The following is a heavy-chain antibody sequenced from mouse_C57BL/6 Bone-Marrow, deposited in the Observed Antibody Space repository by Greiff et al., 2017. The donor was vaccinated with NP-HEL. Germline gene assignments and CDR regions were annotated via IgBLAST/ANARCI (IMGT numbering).Heavy chain of an antibody. CDR3: AREGPGQHFAY. Sequence: VQLQQSGPELVKPGASVKISCKASGYSFTDYNMNWVKQSNGKSLEWIAVINPHYGTTRHNPKFKGKATLPVDQSSSTAYMQLNSLTSEDSAVYYCAREGPGQHFAYWGQGTLVTVSA. V-gene: IGHV1-39*01. D-gene: IGHD3-3*01. CDR2: INPHYGTT. CDR1: GYSFTDYN. J-gene: IGHJ3*01.